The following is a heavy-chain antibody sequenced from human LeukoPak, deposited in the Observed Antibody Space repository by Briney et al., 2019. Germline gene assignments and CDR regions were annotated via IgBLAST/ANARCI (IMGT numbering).Heavy chain of an antibody. Sequence: GGPLNPSCEGSGFPFSAYAMHWVGKAPGKGLGGGQFLRYDGSNKYYADSVKGRFTISRDNSKNTLYLQMNSLRAEDTAVYYCARDFRLLWFGEPPGYWGQGTLVTVSS. J-gene: IGHJ4*02. CDR3: ARDFRLLWFGEPPGY. V-gene: IGHV3-30*02. CDR1: GFPFSAYA. CDR2: LRYDGSNK. D-gene: IGHD3-10*01.